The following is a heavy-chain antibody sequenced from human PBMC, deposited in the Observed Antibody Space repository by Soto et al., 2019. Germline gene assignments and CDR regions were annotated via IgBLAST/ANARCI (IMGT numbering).Heavy chain of an antibody. V-gene: IGHV3-30*18. CDR1: GFTFSSYG. Sequence: QVQLVESGGGVVQPGRSLRLSCEASGFTFSSYGMHWVRQAPGKGLEWVAVISYDGSNKYYADSVKGRFTISRDNSKNTLYLQMNSLRAEDTAVYYCAKGGDGYNRDYFDYWGQGTLVTVSS. CDR2: ISYDGSNK. CDR3: AKGGDGYNRDYFDY. J-gene: IGHJ4*02. D-gene: IGHD5-12*01.